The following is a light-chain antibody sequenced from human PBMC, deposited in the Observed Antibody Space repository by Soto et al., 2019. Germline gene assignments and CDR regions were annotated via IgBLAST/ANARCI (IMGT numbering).Light chain of an antibody. CDR1: SSDVGGYNY. CDR2: EVT. V-gene: IGLV2-14*01. CDR3: SSYTSISTYV. J-gene: IGLJ1*01. Sequence: QSVLTQPASVSGSPGQSITISCTGTSSDVGGYNYVSWYQQHPGKAPKLMIYEVTNRPSGVSDRFSGSKSDNTASLTISGLQAEDEADYYCSSYTSISTYVFGTGTKATV.